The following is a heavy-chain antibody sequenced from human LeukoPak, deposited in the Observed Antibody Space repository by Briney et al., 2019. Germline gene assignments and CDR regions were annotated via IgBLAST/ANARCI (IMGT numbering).Heavy chain of an antibody. CDR2: INPNSGAT. V-gene: IGHV1-2*02. Sequence: ASVKVSCKASGYTFTGYFVHWVRQAPGQGLEWMGWINPNSGATTYAQKFQGRVTMIRDTSISTAYMELGRPTSDDTAVYYCTRDVPGYSSDFDFWGQGTLVTVSS. D-gene: IGHD6-19*01. J-gene: IGHJ4*02. CDR3: TRDVPGYSSDFDF. CDR1: GYTFTGYF.